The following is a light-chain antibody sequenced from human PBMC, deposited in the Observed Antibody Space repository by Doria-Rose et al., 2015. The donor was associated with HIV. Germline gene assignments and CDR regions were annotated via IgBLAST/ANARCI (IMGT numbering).Light chain of an antibody. V-gene: IGKV3-20*01. Sequence: TQSPGALSLSPGERATLSCRASQSFSSTYLAWYRQIPGQAPSLLIYDESTSATGISDGFSASASGTDFTLTINRLEPEDFALYYCHQYGTSWTFGQGTKVEI. J-gene: IGKJ1*01. CDR3: HQYGTSWT. CDR2: DES. CDR1: QSFSSTY.